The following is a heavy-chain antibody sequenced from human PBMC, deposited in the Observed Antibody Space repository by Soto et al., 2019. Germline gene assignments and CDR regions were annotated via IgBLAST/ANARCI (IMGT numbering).Heavy chain of an antibody. CDR3: ARWGTTGGLDV. V-gene: IGHV3-30*03. D-gene: IGHD3-16*01. Sequence: QVHLVESGGGVVQPGTSLRLSCVGSGFTFRSYVIHWVRQAPGKGLEWVALTSYDGSNKDYGDSVKGRFTISRDNPRKTVDLQTDSLRREATALYYCARWGTTGGLDVWGQGTLVSVSS. CDR1: GFTFRSYV. J-gene: IGHJ1*01. CDR2: TSYDGSNK.